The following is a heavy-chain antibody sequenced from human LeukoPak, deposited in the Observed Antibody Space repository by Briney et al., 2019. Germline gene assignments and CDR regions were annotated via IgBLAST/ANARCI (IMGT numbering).Heavy chain of an antibody. CDR3: ARAPYSTWYFDY. V-gene: IGHV4-39*01. CDR1: GGSISSSSYY. J-gene: IGHJ4*02. CDR2: IYYSGST. Sequence: SETLSLTCTVSGGSISSSSYYWGWIRQPPGKGLEWIGSIYYSGSTYYNPSLKSRVTISVDASKNQFSLKLSSVTAADTAVYYCARAPYSTWYFDYWGQGTLVTVSS. D-gene: IGHD2-21*01.